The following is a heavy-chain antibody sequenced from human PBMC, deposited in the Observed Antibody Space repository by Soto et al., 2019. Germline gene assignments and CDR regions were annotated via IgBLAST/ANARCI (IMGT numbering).Heavy chain of an antibody. J-gene: IGHJ4*02. V-gene: IGHV3-30-3*01. CDR3: ARDHLDSSGYYFGLFDY. CDR2: ISYDGSNK. Sequence: VQLLESGGGLVQPGGSLRLSCAASGFTFSSYAMHWVRQAPGKGLEWVAVISYDGSNKYYADSVKGRFTISRDNSKNTLYLQMNSLRAEDTAVYYCARDHLDSSGYYFGLFDYWGQGTLVTVSS. CDR1: GFTFSSYA. D-gene: IGHD3-22*01.